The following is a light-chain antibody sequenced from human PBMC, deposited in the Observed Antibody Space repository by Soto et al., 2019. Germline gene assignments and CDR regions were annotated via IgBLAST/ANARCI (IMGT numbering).Light chain of an antibody. J-gene: IGLJ1*01. CDR2: DNS. Sequence: QSVLTQPPSVSAAPGQKVTISCSGSSTNIGNNFVSWYQQLPGSAPRLLIYDNSNRPLGIPDRFSGSKSGTSATLGITGLQTGDEADYYCGTWDSSLTSSFYVLGTGTKVTVL. CDR1: STNIGNNF. V-gene: IGLV1-51*01. CDR3: GTWDSSLTSSFYV.